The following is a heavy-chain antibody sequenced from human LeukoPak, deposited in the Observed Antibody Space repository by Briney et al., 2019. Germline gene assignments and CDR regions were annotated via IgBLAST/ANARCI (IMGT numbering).Heavy chain of an antibody. CDR2: IYYSGST. CDR1: GGSISSYY. CDR3: ARTSYDYGGYYFDY. V-gene: IGHV4-59*08. D-gene: IGHD4-23*01. Sequence: SETLSLTCTVSGGSISSYYWSWIRQPPGKGLEWIGYIYYSGSTNYNPSLKSRVTISVDTSKNQFSLKLSSVTAADTAVYYCARTSYDYGGYYFDYWGQGTLVTVSS. J-gene: IGHJ4*02.